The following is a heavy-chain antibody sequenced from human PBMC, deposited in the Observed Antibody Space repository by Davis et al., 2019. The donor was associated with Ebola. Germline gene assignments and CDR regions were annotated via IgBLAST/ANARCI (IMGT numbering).Heavy chain of an antibody. CDR1: GGTFSSYA. J-gene: IGHJ2*01. CDR2: ISAYNGNT. V-gene: IGHV1-18*01. D-gene: IGHD6-13*01. Sequence: ASVKVSCKASGGTFSSYAISWVRQAPGQGLEWMGWISAYNGNTNYAQKLQGRVTMTTDTSTSTAYMELRSLRSDDTAVYYCARDGTAARYFDLWGRGTLVTVSS. CDR3: ARDGTAARYFDL.